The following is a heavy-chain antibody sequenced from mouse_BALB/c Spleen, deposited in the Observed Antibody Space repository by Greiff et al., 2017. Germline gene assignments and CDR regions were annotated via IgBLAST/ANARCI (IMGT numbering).Heavy chain of an antibody. CDR3: ARSEYDYDRYAMDY. D-gene: IGHD2-4*01. CDR2: ISSGSSTI. CDR1: GFTFSSFG. V-gene: IGHV5-17*02. Sequence: EVQGVESGGGLVQPGGSRKLSCAASGFTFSSFGMHWVRQAPEKGLEWVAYISSGSSTIYYADTVKGRFTISRDNPKNTLFLQMTSLRSEDTAMYYCARSEYDYDRYAMDYWGQGTSVTVSS. J-gene: IGHJ4*01.